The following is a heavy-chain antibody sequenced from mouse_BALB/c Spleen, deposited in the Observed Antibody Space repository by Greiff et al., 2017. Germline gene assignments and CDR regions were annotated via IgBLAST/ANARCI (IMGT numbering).Heavy chain of an antibody. CDR1: GFTFSNYW. J-gene: IGHJ1*01. CDR3: TRLRGGTWYFDV. Sequence: DVQLQESGGGLVQPGGSMKLSCVASGFTFSNYWMNWVRQSPEKGLEWVAEIRLKSNNYATHYAESVKGRFTISRDDSKSSVYLQMNNLRAEDTGIYYCTRLRGGTWYFDVWGAGTTVTVSS. CDR2: IRLKSNNYAT. D-gene: IGHD3-2*02. V-gene: IGHV6-6*02.